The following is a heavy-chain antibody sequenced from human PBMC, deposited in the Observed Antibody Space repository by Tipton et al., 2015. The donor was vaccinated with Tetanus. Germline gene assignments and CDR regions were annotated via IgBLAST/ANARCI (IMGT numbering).Heavy chain of an antibody. CDR2: ITGSGGSS. CDR1: GFTFSSYA. CDR3: AKDRRDIVVMMYSGGAFDA. Sequence: GSLRLSCAASGFTFSSYAMHWVRQAPGKGLEWVASITGSGGSSYYADSVKGRFTISRDNSAGTLSLQMNNLRTEDTAVYFCAKDRRDIVVMMYSGGAFDAWGQGTVVTASS. V-gene: IGHV3-23*01. D-gene: IGHD2-21*01. J-gene: IGHJ3*01.